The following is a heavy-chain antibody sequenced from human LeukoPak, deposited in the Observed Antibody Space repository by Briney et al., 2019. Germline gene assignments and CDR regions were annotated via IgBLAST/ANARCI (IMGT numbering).Heavy chain of an antibody. CDR1: GGSISTYY. Sequence: SETLSPTCTVSGGSISTYYCSWIRQPPGKGLEWVGYIYSSGSTNYNPSLKSRVTISVDTSKNQFSLKLSSVTAADTAVYYCARVRDYVWGSYRYGIHYFDYWGQGTLVTVSS. V-gene: IGHV4-59*01. J-gene: IGHJ4*02. CDR3: ARVRDYVWGSYRYGIHYFDY. D-gene: IGHD3-16*02. CDR2: IYSSGST.